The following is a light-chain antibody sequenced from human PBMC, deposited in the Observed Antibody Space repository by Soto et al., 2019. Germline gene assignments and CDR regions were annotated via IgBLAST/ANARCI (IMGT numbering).Light chain of an antibody. J-gene: IGLJ1*01. CDR3: QIWDSDSDHFV. V-gene: IGLV3-21*02. CDR1: NMLVYN. CDR2: DDD. Sequence: SYDLTQAPAVSVAPGRAARFTFGESNMLVYNVQWYQQKPGQAPVLVVYDDDVRPSGSPERFSVANSGNTATLTISRVEAGDEADNYCQIWDSDSDHFVFGRGT.